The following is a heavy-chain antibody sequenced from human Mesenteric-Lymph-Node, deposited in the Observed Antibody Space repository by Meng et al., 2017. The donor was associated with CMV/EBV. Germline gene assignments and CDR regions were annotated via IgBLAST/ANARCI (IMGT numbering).Heavy chain of an antibody. Sequence: GSLRLSCAVYGGSFSDYYWNWIRQPPGRGLEWIGEIDHSGSTSYNPSLKSRVTISVDTSKNQFSLKLTSVTAADTAIYYCARGGTTLFWSGYSRPGWFDPWGQGTLVTVSS. CDR2: IDHSGST. D-gene: IGHD3-3*01. CDR1: GGSFSDYY. CDR3: ARGGTTLFWSGYSRPGWFDP. J-gene: IGHJ5*02. V-gene: IGHV4-34*01.